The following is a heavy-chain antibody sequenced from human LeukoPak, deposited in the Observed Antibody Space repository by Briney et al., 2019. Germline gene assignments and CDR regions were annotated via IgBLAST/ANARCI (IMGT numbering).Heavy chain of an antibody. J-gene: IGHJ4*02. CDR2: IIPIFGTA. CDR3: ARDRVWYSNYGDNYYFDY. CDR1: GGTFSSYA. V-gene: IGHV1-69*13. D-gene: IGHD4-23*01. Sequence: SVKVSCKASGGTFSSYAISWVRQAPGQGLEWMGGIIPIFGTANYAQKFQGRVTITADESTSTAYMELSSLRSEDTAVYYCARDRVWYSNYGDNYYFDYWGQGTLVTVSS.